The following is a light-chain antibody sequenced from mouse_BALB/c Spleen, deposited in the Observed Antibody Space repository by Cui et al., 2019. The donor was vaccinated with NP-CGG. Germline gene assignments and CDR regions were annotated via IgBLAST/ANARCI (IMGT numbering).Light chain of an antibody. Sequence: QAVVTQASALTTSPGETVTFICRSSTGAVTTSNYANWVQEKPDHLFTGLIGGTNNRAPGVPARFSGSLIGDKAALTITGAQTEDEAIYFCALWYSNHWVFGGGTKLTVL. CDR2: GTN. CDR3: ALWYSNHWV. V-gene: IGLV1*01. J-gene: IGLJ1*01. CDR1: TGAVTTSNY.